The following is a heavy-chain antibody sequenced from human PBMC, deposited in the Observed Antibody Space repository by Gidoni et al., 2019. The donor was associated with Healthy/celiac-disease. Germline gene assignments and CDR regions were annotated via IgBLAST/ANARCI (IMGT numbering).Heavy chain of an antibody. J-gene: IGHJ5*02. Sequence: QVQLQQRGAGRWKPAETLSRTCAVYGGSFSGYYWSWIRQPPGKGLEWIGEINHSGSTNSNPSLKSRVTISVDSSKNQFSLKLSSVTAADTAVYYCARGGGWGNWFDPWGQGTLVTVSS. CDR2: INHSGST. CDR3: ARGGGWGNWFDP. V-gene: IGHV4-34*01. CDR1: GGSFSGYY. D-gene: IGHD3-10*01.